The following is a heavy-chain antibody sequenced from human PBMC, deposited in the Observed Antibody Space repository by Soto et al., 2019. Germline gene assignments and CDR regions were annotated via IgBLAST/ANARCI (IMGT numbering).Heavy chain of an antibody. CDR3: AREDGGNSVGTYYFDY. CDR2: IIPIFGTA. CDR1: GGTFSSYA. V-gene: IGHV1-69*13. Sequence: GASVKVSCKASGGTFSSYAISWVRQAPGQGLEWMGGIIPIFGTANYAQKFQGRVTITADESTSTAYMELSSLRSEDTAVYYCAREDGGNSVGTYYFDYWGQGTLVTVSS. J-gene: IGHJ4*02. D-gene: IGHD2-21*02.